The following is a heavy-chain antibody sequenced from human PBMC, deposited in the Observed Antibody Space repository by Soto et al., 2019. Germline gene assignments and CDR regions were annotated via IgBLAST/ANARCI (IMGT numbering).Heavy chain of an antibody. J-gene: IGHJ4*02. Sequence: QVPLQESGPGLVKPSQTLSLTCTVSGGSISSGGYYWSWIRQHPGKGLEWIGHIYYSGLTFYNPSLKSRVTISVDTSKNQFSLKLTSVTAADTAVYYCARVAGAMVNSYFDYWGQGTLVTVSS. D-gene: IGHD5-18*01. V-gene: IGHV4-31*03. CDR3: ARVAGAMVNSYFDY. CDR1: GGSISSGGYY. CDR2: IYYSGLT.